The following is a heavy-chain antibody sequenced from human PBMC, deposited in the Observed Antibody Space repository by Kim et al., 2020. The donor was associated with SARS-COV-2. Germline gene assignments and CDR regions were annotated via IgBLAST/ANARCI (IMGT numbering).Heavy chain of an antibody. CDR1: GYTFTSYY. V-gene: IGHV1-46*01. Sequence: ASVKVSCKASGYTFTSYYMHWVRQAPGQGLEWMGIINPSGGSTSYAQKFQGRVTMTRDTSTSTVYMELSSLRSEDTAVYYCARDQGHGPIGYCSGGSCYLPDYWGQGTLVTVSS. J-gene: IGHJ4*02. D-gene: IGHD2-15*01. CDR3: ARDQGHGPIGYCSGGSCYLPDY. CDR2: INPSGGST.